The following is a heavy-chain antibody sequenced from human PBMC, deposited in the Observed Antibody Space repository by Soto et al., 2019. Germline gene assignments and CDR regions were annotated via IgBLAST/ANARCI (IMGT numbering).Heavy chain of an antibody. CDR1: GFTFSIYS. V-gene: IGHV3-48*01. J-gene: IGHJ4*02. CDR3: ARDEGSSSWLDF. D-gene: IGHD6-13*01. Sequence: EVQLVESGGGWVQPGGSLRLSCAASGFTFSIYSMNWVRQAPGKGLEWVSYISSSSSTIHYADSVKGRFTISRDNAKNSLYLQMNSLRAEDTAVYYCARDEGSSSWLDFWGQGTLVTVSS. CDR2: ISSSSSTI.